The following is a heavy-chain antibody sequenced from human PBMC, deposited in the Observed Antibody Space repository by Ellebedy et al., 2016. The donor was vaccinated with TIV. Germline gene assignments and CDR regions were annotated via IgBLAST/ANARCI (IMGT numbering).Heavy chain of an antibody. Sequence: MPSETLSLTCAVYGGSFSGYYWSWIRQPQGKGLEWLGEITHRGSTNYNPSLKSRVTISVDTSKNQFSLNLSSVTAADTAVYYCARGLARDYWGQGTLVTVSS. V-gene: IGHV4-34*01. CDR3: ARGLARDY. CDR2: ITHRGST. CDR1: GGSFSGYY. J-gene: IGHJ4*02.